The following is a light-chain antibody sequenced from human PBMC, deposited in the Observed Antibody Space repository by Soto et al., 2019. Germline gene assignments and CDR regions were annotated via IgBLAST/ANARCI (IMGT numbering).Light chain of an antibody. Sequence: DNVMTQSPDTLSVSQGDRVTLSCRASRIIGHNYLAWYQQKPGQAPRLLIYATSTRATGIPDRFTGSGSVTDFTLTISRLEPEDFAVYYCQQFGISPWTFGQGTKVDIK. CDR2: ATS. CDR3: QQFGISPWT. CDR1: RIIGHNY. J-gene: IGKJ1*01. V-gene: IGKV3-20*01.